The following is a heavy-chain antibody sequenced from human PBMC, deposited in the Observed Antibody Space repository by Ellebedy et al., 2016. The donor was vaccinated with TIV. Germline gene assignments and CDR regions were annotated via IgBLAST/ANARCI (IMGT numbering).Heavy chain of an antibody. CDR2: IYYSGST. CDR3: ARNPGTYYDFWSGYRPNWFDP. D-gene: IGHD3-3*01. Sequence: GSLRLSXTVSGGSISSSSYYWSWIRQPPGKGLEWIGYIYYSGSTNYNPSLKSRVTISVDTSKNQFSLKLSSVTAADTAVYYCARNPGTYYDFWSGYRPNWFDPWGQGTLVTVSS. V-gene: IGHV4-61*01. J-gene: IGHJ5*02. CDR1: GGSISSSSYY.